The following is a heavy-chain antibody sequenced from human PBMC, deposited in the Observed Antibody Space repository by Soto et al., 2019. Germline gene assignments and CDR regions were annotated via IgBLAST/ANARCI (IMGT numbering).Heavy chain of an antibody. J-gene: IGHJ4*02. CDR2: INHSGST. V-gene: IGHV4-34*01. D-gene: IGHD5-12*01. CDR3: ARRTGNIVATNFDY. Sequence: SETLSLTCAVYGGSFSGYYWSWIRQPPGKGLEWIGEINHSGSTNYNPSLKSRVTISVDTSKNQFSLKLSSVTAADTAVYYCARRTGNIVATNFDYWGQGTLVTVSS. CDR1: GGSFSGYY.